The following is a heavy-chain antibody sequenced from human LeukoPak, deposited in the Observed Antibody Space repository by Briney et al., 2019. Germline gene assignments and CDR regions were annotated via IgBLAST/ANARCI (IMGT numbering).Heavy chain of an antibody. CDR2: ISGSGGST. J-gene: IGHJ4*02. D-gene: IGHD2-15*01. CDR3: AKDGAPGYCSGGSCYFDS. Sequence: PGGSLRLSCAASGFTFSSSAMSWVRQAPGMGLDWVSSISGSGGSTYYADSVKGRFTNSRDNSKNTLYLQMNSLRAEDTAIYYCAKDGAPGYCSGGSCYFDSWGQGTQVTVSS. V-gene: IGHV3-23*01. CDR1: GFTFSSSA.